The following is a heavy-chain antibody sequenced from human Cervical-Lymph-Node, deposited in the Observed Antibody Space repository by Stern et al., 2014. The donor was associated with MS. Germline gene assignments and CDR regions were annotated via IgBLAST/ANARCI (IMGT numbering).Heavy chain of an antibody. CDR1: GFPLSIYS. J-gene: IGHJ5*01. CDR2: ISTISTI. D-gene: IGHD1-1*01. CDR3: ARDDWVERLDS. Sequence: EVQLVQSGGGLVQPGGSLRLPCAASGFPLSIYSMNWVRQAPGKGLEWVSYISTISTIYYADSVKGRFTISRDNAKNSLYLQMNSLRAEDTAVYFCARDDWVERLDSWGQGTLVTVSS. V-gene: IGHV3-48*01.